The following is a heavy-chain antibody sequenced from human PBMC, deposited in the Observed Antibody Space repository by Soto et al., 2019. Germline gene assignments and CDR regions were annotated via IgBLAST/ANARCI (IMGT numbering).Heavy chain of an antibody. V-gene: IGHV1-18*01. J-gene: IGHJ4*01. D-gene: IGHD3-10*01. CDR1: GYTFSSYG. Sequence: ASVKVSCKTSGYTFSSYGIVRVRQAPGQGLEWMGWISTYNVDTKYADKFQGRLTMSSDTSTTTAFMELRRLRSDDTAVYYCVRAGFAYGYLDYWG. CDR2: ISTYNVDT. CDR3: VRAGFAYGYLDY.